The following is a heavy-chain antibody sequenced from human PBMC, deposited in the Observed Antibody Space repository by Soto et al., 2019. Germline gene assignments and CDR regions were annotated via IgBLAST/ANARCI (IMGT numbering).Heavy chain of an antibody. CDR3: ATSDWAW. CDR1: GYIFADYA. CDR2: IKADNGDT. V-gene: IGHV1-3*05. D-gene: IGHD3-9*01. Sequence: HIVQSGPEEKSPGASVKLSCTTSGYIFADYAIHWVRQAPGQGLEWVGWIKADNGDTRYSPKFQGRLIITRDISASTSYIELSDLRSTDTGVFYCATSDWAWWGRGTLITVS. J-gene: IGHJ4*02.